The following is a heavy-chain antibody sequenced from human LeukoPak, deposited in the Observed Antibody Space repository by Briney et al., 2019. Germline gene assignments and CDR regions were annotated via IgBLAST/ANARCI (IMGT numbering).Heavy chain of an antibody. J-gene: IGHJ4*02. CDR2: IDTAGNT. D-gene: IGHD6-13*01. CDR1: AFTFSNYD. Sequence: PGGSLRLSCAASAFTFSNYDMRWGRHATGKGVERGSTIDTAGNTCYPGSVKARFTISRENAKNSLTLQMNSLRVGDTAVYYCARAKMPGIQTAGRVNYFEFWGQGTLVTVSS. CDR3: ARAKMPGIQTAGRVNYFEF. V-gene: IGHV3-13*01.